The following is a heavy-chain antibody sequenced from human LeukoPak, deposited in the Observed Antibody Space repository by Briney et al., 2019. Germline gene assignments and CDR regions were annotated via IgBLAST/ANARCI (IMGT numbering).Heavy chain of an antibody. CDR3: APLGVGATDY. Sequence: SETLSLTCAVYGGSFSGYYWSWIRQPPGKGLEWIGEINHSGSTNYNPSLKSRVTISVDTFKNQFSLKLSSVTAADTAVYYCAPLGVGATDYWGQGTLVTVSS. CDR2: INHSGST. D-gene: IGHD1-26*01. V-gene: IGHV4-34*01. CDR1: GGSFSGYY. J-gene: IGHJ4*02.